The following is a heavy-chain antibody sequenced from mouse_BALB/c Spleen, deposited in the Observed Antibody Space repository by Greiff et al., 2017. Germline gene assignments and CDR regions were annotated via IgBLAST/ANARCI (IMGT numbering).Heavy chain of an antibody. Sequence: QVQLQQPGAELVKPGASVKLSCKASGYTFTSYWMHWVKQRPGQGLEWIGEIDPSDSYTNYNQKFKGKATLTVDKSSSTAYMQLSSLTSEDSAVYYCARGRDGQFLYAMDDWGQGTSVTVSS. CDR2: IDPSDSYT. CDR3: ARGRDGQFLYAMDD. CDR1: GYTFTSYW. V-gene: IGHV1-69*02. D-gene: IGHD2-3*01. J-gene: IGHJ4*01.